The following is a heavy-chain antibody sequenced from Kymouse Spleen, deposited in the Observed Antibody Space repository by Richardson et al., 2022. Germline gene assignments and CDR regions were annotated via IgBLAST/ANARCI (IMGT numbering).Heavy chain of an antibody. D-gene: IGHD3-10*01. CDR2: IYHSGST. J-gene: IGHJ6*02. V-gene: IGHV4-4*02. CDR1: GGSISSSNW. Sequence: QVQLQESGPGLVKPSGTLSLTCAVSGGSISSSNWWSWVRQPPGKGLEWIGEIYHSGSTNYNPSLKSRVTISVDKSKNQFSLKLSSVTAADTAVYYCARDRYYGSGSYYNKPYYYYYGMDVWGQGTTVTVSS. CDR3: ARDRYYGSGSYYNKPYYYYYGMDV.